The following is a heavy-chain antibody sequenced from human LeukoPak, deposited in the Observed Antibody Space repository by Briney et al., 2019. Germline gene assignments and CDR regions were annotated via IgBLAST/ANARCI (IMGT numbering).Heavy chain of an antibody. CDR2: ISAYNGNT. Sequence: GASVKVSCKASGYTFTSYGISWVRQAPGQGLEWMGWISAYNGNTNYAQKLQGRVTMTADTSTSTAYMELRSLRSDDTAVYYCAREIAQGGTTGTNGMDVWGQGTAVTVSS. J-gene: IGHJ6*02. CDR3: AREIAQGGTTGTNGMDV. V-gene: IGHV1-18*01. CDR1: GYTFTSYG. D-gene: IGHD1-1*01.